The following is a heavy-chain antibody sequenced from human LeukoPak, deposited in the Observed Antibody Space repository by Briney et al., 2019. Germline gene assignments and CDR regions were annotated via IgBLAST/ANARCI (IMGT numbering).Heavy chain of an antibody. Sequence: GASVKVSCKASGYSFTSHYMHWLRQAPGQGLEWMGRIIPILGIANYAQKFQGRVTITADKSTSTAYMELSSLRSEDTAVYYCAISRGRGYCPSTSCYTRFDYWGQGTLVSVSS. D-gene: IGHD2-2*02. J-gene: IGHJ4*02. CDR3: AISRGRGYCPSTSCYTRFDY. CDR1: GYSFTSHY. V-gene: IGHV1-69*02. CDR2: IIPILGIA.